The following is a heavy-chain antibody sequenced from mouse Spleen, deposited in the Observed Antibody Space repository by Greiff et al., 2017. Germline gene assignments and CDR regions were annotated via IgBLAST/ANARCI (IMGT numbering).Heavy chain of an antibody. V-gene: IGHV5-16*01. J-gene: IGHJ4*01. CDR3: ARDGRGDYEGGYAMDY. Sequence: EVQVVESEGGLVQPGSSMKLSCTASGFTFSDYYMAWVRQVPEKGLEWVANINYDGSSTYYLDSLKSRFIISRDNAKNILYLQMCSLKSEDTATYYCARDGRGDYEGGYAMDYWGQGTSVTVSS. CDR1: GFTFSDYY. CDR2: INYDGSST. D-gene: IGHD1-1*01.